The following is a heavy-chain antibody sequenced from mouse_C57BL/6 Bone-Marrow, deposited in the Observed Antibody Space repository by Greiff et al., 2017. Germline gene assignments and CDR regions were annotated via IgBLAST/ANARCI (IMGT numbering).Heavy chain of an antibody. CDR1: GYNFTSYD. J-gene: IGHJ2*01. Sequence: QVQLQQSGPELVKPGASVKLSCKASGYNFTSYDINWVKQRPGKGLEWIGWIYPCDGNTKYNAKFQGKATVTVDTSSSTAYMERHSLTSEYSAVYVCARNYCSLFLFDYWGQGTTLKVSS. CDR3: ARNYCSLFLFDY. CDR2: IYPCDGNT. D-gene: IGHD6-1*01. V-gene: IGHV1-85*01.